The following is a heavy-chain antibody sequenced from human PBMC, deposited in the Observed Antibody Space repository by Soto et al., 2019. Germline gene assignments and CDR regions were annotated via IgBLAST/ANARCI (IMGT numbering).Heavy chain of an antibody. D-gene: IGHD3-22*01. CDR1: GYTLTTYG. Sequence: QVQLVQSGAEVKKPGASVKVSCKASGYTLTTYGIHWVRQAPGQGLEWMGYISAYNDHTNFAQKFQGRVTMTTDPSTSTAFMELRSLRSDDSAVYYCARVSLDTYYFDTPDWWGQGTLVSVSS. CDR3: ARVSLDTYYFDTPDW. V-gene: IGHV1-18*01. CDR2: ISAYNDHT. J-gene: IGHJ4*02.